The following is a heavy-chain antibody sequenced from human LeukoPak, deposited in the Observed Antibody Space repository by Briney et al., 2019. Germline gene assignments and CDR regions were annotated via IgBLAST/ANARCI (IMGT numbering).Heavy chain of an antibody. V-gene: IGHV4-30-2*01. CDR2: IYYSGDT. CDR1: GGSISTNGYY. Sequence: SETLSLTCTVSGGSISTNGYYWSWIRQPPGKGLEWIGYIYYSGDTYYNPSLPSLKSRVTISVDRSRNQFSLKLSSVTAADTAVYYCARLDYDILTGYSDYWGQGTLVTVSS. J-gene: IGHJ4*02. D-gene: IGHD3-9*01. CDR3: ARLDYDILTGYSDY.